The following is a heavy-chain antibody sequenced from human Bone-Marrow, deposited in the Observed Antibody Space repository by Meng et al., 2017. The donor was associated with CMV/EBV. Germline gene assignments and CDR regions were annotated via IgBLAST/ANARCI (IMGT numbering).Heavy chain of an antibody. D-gene: IGHD6-19*01. CDR1: GFTFSGYS. J-gene: IGHJ2*01. CDR3: ARGAEHWFFDL. CDR2: ITSSSSSM. V-gene: IGHV3-21*01. Sequence: GESLKISCAASGFTFSGYSMNWVRQAPGKGLEWVSSITSSSSSMYYADSVKGRFTISRDNAKKSLYLQMNSLRAEDTAVYYCARGAEHWFFDLWGRGALVTASS.